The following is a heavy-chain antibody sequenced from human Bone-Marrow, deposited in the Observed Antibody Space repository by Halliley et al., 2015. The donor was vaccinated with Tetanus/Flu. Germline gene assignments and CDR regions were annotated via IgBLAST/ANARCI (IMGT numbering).Heavy chain of an antibody. CDR3: ARSPIVMSGTRFSSRAPLGH. CDR2: ISGDGRAT. V-gene: IGHV3-23*01. D-gene: IGHD3-16*02. Sequence: SLRLSCAASGFPFTKHALSWVRQAPGKGLQWVATISGDGRATSTFDSVKGRFTISRDNSMNTLYLQLNSLRVDDSALYYCARSPIVMSGTRFSSRAPLGHWGQGTLVTVSS. J-gene: IGHJ4*02. CDR1: GFPFTKHA.